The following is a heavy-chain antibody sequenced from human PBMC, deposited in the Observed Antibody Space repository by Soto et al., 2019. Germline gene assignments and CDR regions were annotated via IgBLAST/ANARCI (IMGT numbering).Heavy chain of an antibody. D-gene: IGHD6-19*01. Sequence: GGSLRLSCAASGFTFSSYEMNWVRQAPGKGLEWVSYISSSGSTIYYADSVKGRFTISRDNAKNSLYLQMNSLRAEDTAVYYCDLGSYSSGFGYWGQGTLVTVSS. CDR3: DLGSYSSGFGY. J-gene: IGHJ4*02. V-gene: IGHV3-48*03. CDR2: ISSSGSTI. CDR1: GFTFSSYE.